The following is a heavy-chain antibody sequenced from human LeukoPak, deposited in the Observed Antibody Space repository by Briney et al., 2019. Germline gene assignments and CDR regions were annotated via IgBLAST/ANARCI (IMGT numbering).Heavy chain of an antibody. CDR3: AREEWVRGVMDY. Sequence: GGSLRLSCAASGFTFSSYGMHWVRQAPGKGLEWVAVIWYDGSNKYYADSVKGRFTISRDNFKNTLYLQMNSLRAEDTAVYYCAREEWVRGVMDYWGQGTLVTVSS. CDR2: IWYDGSNK. J-gene: IGHJ4*02. D-gene: IGHD3-10*01. V-gene: IGHV3-33*01. CDR1: GFTFSSYG.